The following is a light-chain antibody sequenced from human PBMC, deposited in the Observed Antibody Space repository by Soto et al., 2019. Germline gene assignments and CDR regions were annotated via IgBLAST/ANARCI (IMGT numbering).Light chain of an antibody. CDR1: QSVSSNY. V-gene: IGKV3-20*01. J-gene: IGKJ1*01. CDR2: GAS. Sequence: EIVLTQSPGTVSLSPVERATLSFRASQSVSSNYLAWYQQKPGQAPRLLIYGASGRATGVPARFSGTGSETDFTLTISGLQSEDFAFYYCHQRQRWPRTFGQGTKVDIK. CDR3: HQRQRWPRT.